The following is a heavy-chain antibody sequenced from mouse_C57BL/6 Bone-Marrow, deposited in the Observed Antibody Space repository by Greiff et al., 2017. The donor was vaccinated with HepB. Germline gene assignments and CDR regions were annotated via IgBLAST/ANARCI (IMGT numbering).Heavy chain of an antibody. CDR2: ISSGGSYT. CDR3: ARHSNLYAMDY. Sequence: EVMLVESGGDLVKPGGSLKLSCAASGFTFSSYGMSWVRQTPDKRLEWVATISSGGSYTYYPDSVKGRFTISRDNAKNTLYLQMSSLKSEDTAMYYCARHSNLYAMDYWGQGTSVTVSS. D-gene: IGHD2-5*01. J-gene: IGHJ4*01. CDR1: GFTFSSYG. V-gene: IGHV5-6*01.